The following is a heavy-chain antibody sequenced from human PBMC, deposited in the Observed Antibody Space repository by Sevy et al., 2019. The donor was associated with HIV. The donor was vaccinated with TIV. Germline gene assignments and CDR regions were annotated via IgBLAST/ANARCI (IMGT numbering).Heavy chain of an antibody. CDR2: IFSDGNTK. V-gene: IGHV3-30*04. CDR3: ARESGSDWYFDY. CDR1: GFNISPYS. Sequence: GGSLRLSCSASGFNISPYSLHWVRQTPGKGLEWVAGIFSDGNTKYYGDSVKGRFTISRDNSKNTVYVQMNSLRAEDTALYYCARESGSDWYFDYWGQGTLVTVSS. J-gene: IGHJ4*02. D-gene: IGHD2-21*02.